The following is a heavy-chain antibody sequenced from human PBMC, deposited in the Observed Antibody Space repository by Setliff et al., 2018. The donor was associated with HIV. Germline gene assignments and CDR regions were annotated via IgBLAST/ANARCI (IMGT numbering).Heavy chain of an antibody. CDR1: GYSFTKYE. CDR3: ARGGNSRAAWFDS. CDR2: VSPSIGNS. D-gene: IGHD6-6*01. J-gene: IGHJ5*01. V-gene: IGHV1-8*01. Sequence: GASVKVSCKASGYSFTKYEINWVRQAPGQGLEWLGWVSPSIGNSDFAQKFKGRISLTTDTSIRTAYMELRGLKSDDTAVYYCARGGNSRAAWFDSWGQGTLVTVSS.